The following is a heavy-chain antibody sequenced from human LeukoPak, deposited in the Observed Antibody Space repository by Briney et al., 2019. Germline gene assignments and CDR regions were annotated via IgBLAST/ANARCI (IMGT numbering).Heavy chain of an antibody. D-gene: IGHD6-13*01. CDR3: ASAAGGTNSDF. Sequence: GGSLRLSCAASGFTFSDYYMSWIRQAPGKGLEWVSYISSSSDYTNYADSVKGRFTISRDNAKNSLYLQMNSLRAEDTAVNYCASAAGGTNSDFWGQGTLVTVSS. V-gene: IGHV3-11*03. CDR1: GFTFSDYY. CDR2: ISSSSDYT. J-gene: IGHJ4*02.